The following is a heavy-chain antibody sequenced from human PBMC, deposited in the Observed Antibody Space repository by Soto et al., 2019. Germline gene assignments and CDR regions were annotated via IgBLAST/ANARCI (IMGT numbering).Heavy chain of an antibody. CDR2: IKNKIDDGTV. D-gene: IGHD3-22*01. Sequence: EVQLAESGGGLVKPGGSLRLSCAASGFTFSNAWMNWVRQVPGKGLEWVGRIKNKIDDGTVEYATPVKGRFIISRDDSKNMLYLQMNSLKTEDTAVYYCTTERSYYFDSSGFDYWGQGTLVIVSS. CDR1: GFTFSNAW. CDR3: TTERSYYFDSSGFDY. V-gene: IGHV3-15*07. J-gene: IGHJ4*02.